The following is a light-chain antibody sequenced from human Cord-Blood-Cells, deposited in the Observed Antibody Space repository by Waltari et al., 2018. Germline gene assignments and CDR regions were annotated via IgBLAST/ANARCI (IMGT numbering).Light chain of an antibody. CDR1: QSVSSSY. V-gene: IGKV3-20*01. Sequence: IVLTQSPGTLTLSTGERATLSCRASQSVSSSYLGWYQQKPGQAPRLLIYGASSRATGIPDRFSGSGSGTDFTLTISRLEPEDFAVYYCQQYGSSPPITFGQGTKVEIK. J-gene: IGKJ1*01. CDR3: QQYGSSPPIT. CDR2: GAS.